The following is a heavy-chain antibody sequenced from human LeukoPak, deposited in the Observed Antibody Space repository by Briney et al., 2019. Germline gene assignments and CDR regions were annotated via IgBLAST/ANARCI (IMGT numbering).Heavy chain of an antibody. J-gene: IGHJ4*02. Sequence: PGRSLRLSCAASGFTFSSYGMHWVRQAPGKGLEWVAVISYDGSNKYYADSVKGRFTISRDNSKNTLYQQMNSLRAEDTAVYYCAKDLSTRWLQHQNGFGLDYWGQGTLVTVSS. CDR3: AKDLSTRWLQHQNGFGLDY. D-gene: IGHD5-24*01. CDR1: GFTFSSYG. V-gene: IGHV3-30*18. CDR2: ISYDGSNK.